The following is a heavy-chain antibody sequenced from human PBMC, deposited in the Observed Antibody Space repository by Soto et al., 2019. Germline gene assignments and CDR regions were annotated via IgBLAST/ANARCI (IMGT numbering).Heavy chain of an antibody. Sequence: QVQLVESGGGVVQPGRSLRLSCAASGFTFSSYAMHWVRQAPGKGLEWVAVISYDGSNKYYADSVKGRFTISRDNSKNALYLKMNSLRAEDTAVYYCARGGGVTDRHGMDVWGQGTTVTVSS. D-gene: IGHD3-3*01. CDR2: ISYDGSNK. V-gene: IGHV3-30-3*01. J-gene: IGHJ6*02. CDR1: GFTFSSYA. CDR3: ARGGGVTDRHGMDV.